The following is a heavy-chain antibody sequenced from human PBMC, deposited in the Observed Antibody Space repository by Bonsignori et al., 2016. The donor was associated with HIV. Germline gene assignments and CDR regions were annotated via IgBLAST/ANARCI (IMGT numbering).Heavy chain of an antibody. CDR1: GFTFSSYW. CDR2: INRDGSTT. Sequence: EVQLVASGGGLVQPGGSLRLSCAASGFTFSSYWFHWVRQVPGKGLMWVSRINRDGSTTNYADSVMGRFTISRDNAQNTLYLQMNSLRAEDTAVYYCAGAPDCSGGSCYSGHYYYGMDVWGQ. D-gene: IGHD2-15*01. J-gene: IGHJ6*02. CDR3: AGAPDCSGGSCYSGHYYYGMDV. V-gene: IGHV3-74*01.